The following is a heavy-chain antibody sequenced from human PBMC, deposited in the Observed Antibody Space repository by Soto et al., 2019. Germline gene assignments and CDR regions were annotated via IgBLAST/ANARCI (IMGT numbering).Heavy chain of an antibody. D-gene: IGHD6-19*01. J-gene: IGHJ4*02. CDR2: IYYSGST. Sequence: SETLSLTCTVSGGSISSGDYYWSWIRQPPGKGLEWIGYIYYSGSTYYNPSLKSRVTISVDTSKNQFSLKLSSVTAADTAVYYCARGIVVGQWLVQGSSYFDYWGQGTLVTVSS. CDR3: ARGIVVGQWLVQGSSYFDY. CDR1: GGSISSGDYY. V-gene: IGHV4-30-4*01.